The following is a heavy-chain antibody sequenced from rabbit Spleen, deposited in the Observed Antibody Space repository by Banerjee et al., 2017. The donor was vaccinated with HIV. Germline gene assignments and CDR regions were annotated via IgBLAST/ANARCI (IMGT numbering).Heavy chain of an antibody. CDR3: AREEKTITFNL. V-gene: IGHV1S45*01. CDR1: GFTLSSYYM. Sequence: QEQLEESGGGLVQTGGSLKLSCKASGFTLSSYYMNWVRQAPGKGLEWIGYIEPVFGITYYANWVNGRFTVSRTSSTTITLQMTSLTAADTATYFCAREEKTITFNLWGQGTLVTVS. D-gene: IGHD5-1*01. J-gene: IGHJ4*01. CDR2: IEPVFGIT.